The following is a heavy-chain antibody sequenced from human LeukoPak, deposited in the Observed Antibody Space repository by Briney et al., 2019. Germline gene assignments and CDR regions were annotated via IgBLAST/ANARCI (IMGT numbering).Heavy chain of an antibody. CDR3: ARAQSSGWYFYFDY. V-gene: IGHV3-53*01. CDR2: IYSGGST. CDR1: GFTVSSNY. J-gene: IGHJ4*02. Sequence: TGGSLRLSCAASGFTVSSNYMSWVRQAPWKGLEWVSVIYSGGSTYYADSVKGRFTISRDNSKNTLYLQMNSLRAEDTAVYYCARAQSSGWYFYFDYWGQGTLVTVSS. D-gene: IGHD6-19*01.